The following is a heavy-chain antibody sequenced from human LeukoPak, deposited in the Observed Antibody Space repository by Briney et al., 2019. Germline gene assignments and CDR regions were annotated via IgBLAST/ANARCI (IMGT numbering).Heavy chain of an antibody. CDR3: AKDANPYRTLATGTKDY. Sequence: GGSLRLSCAASGFTFSSYGMHWVRQAPGKGLEWVAFIRYDGSNKYYADSVKGRFTISRDNSKNTLYLQMNSLRAEDTAVYYCAKDANPYRTLATGTKDYWGQGTLVTVSS. CDR2: IRYDGSNK. V-gene: IGHV3-30*02. D-gene: IGHD1-7*01. J-gene: IGHJ4*02. CDR1: GFTFSSYG.